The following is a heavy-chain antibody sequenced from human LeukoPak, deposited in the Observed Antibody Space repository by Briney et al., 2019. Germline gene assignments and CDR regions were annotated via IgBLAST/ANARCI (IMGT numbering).Heavy chain of an antibody. Sequence: GSLRLSCAASGFTFSSYAMSWVRQAPGKGLEWVSAISGSGGSTYYADSVKGRFTISRDNSKNTLYLQMNSLRAEDTAVYYCARSRGSWPAFDIWGQGTMVTVSS. CDR1: GFTFSSYA. CDR3: ARSRGSWPAFDI. D-gene: IGHD6-13*01. J-gene: IGHJ3*02. V-gene: IGHV3-23*01. CDR2: ISGSGGST.